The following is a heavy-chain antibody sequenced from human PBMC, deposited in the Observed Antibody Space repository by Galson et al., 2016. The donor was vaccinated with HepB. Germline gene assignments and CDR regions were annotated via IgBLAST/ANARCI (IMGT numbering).Heavy chain of an antibody. J-gene: IGHJ4*02. Sequence: SLRLSCAASGFTFSSYGMHWVRQPPGKGLEWVAVIWYEGNNKYFAEYVKGRFTISRDNSKNTLYLQMNSLRAEDTAVYYCARGRVYYDTSGYYPPYFDYWGQGTLVTVSS. V-gene: IGHV3-33*01. CDR1: GFTFSSYG. D-gene: IGHD3-22*01. CDR3: ARGRVYYDTSGYYPPYFDY. CDR2: IWYEGNNK.